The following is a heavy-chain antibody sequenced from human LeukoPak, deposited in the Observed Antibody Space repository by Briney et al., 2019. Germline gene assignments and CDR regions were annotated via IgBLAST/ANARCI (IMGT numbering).Heavy chain of an antibody. CDR1: GGSFSGYY. CDR3: ARGWYSSRWFDY. V-gene: IGHV4-34*01. D-gene: IGHD6-19*01. CDR2: INHSGST. J-gene: IGHJ4*02. Sequence: SETLSLTCAVYGGSFSGYYWSWIRQPPGKGLEWIGEINHSGSTNYNPSLKSRVTISVDTSKNQFSLRLSSVTAADTAVYYCARGWYSSRWFDYWGQGPWSLSPQ.